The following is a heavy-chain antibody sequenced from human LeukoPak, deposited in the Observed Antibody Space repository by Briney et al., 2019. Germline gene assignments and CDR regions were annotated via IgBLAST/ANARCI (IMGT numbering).Heavy chain of an antibody. D-gene: IGHD5-18*01. CDR2: ISSSGSTK. CDR3: ANDLGWIQLNLG. CDR1: GFIFSNYE. J-gene: IGHJ4*02. V-gene: IGHV3-48*03. Sequence: GGSLRLSCAASGFIFSNYEMNWVRQAPGKGLEWVSYISSSGSTKYYADSVKGRFTISRDNSRNTVYLQMNSLRAEDTAVYYCANDLGWIQLNLGRGQGTLVTVSS.